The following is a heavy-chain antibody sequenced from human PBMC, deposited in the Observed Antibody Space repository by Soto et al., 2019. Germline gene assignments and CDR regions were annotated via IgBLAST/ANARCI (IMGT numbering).Heavy chain of an antibody. D-gene: IGHD6-19*01. CDR2: IDYTGGTT. CDR3: AKDASRTSGWYYFDY. CDR1: GFTFSILA. Sequence: LRLSCAASGFTFSILAMGWVRQAPGKGLEWVSVIDYTGGTTYYTDSVKGRFIISRDNSKKMLYLQMNSLRAEDTAVYYCAKDASRTSGWYYFDYWGQGALVTVSS. J-gene: IGHJ4*02. V-gene: IGHV3-23*01.